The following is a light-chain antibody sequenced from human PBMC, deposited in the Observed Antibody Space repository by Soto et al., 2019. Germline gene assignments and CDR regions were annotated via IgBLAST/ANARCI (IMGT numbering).Light chain of an antibody. J-gene: IGKJ2*02. CDR3: QQYNNRPPLMCT. V-gene: IGKV3-15*01. CDR1: QRVGSS. Sequence: EIVMTQSPATLSVSPGERVTLSCRASQRVGSSLAWYQQKPGQAPRLLIYGASIRASDIPARFSGTGSGTDFTLTISGLQSEDFAVYYCQQYNNRPPLMCTFGPGTKLEI. CDR2: GAS.